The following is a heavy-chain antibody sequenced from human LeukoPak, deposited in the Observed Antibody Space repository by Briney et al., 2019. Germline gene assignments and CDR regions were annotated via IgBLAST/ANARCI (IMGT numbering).Heavy chain of an antibody. Sequence: GGSLRLSCAASGFTFNPYWMHWVRQAPGEGPVWVAHILNDGGSTSYADSVKGRFIISRDSAKNTLSLQMNSLRAEDTAVYYCVRHNYGYDYWGQGTPVTVSS. D-gene: IGHD5-18*01. CDR1: GFTFNPYW. V-gene: IGHV3-74*01. CDR2: ILNDGGST. CDR3: VRHNYGYDY. J-gene: IGHJ4*02.